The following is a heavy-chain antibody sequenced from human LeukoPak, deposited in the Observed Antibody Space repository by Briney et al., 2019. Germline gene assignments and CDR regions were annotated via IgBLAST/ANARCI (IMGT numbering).Heavy chain of an antibody. D-gene: IGHD2-2*01. Sequence: SETLSLTCTVSGGSISSYYWSWLRQPPGKGLEWIGYIYYSGSTNYNPSLKSRVTISVDTSKNQFSLKLISVTAADTAVYYCARTRVYCSITSCYPSHFDPWGQGTLVTVSS. J-gene: IGHJ5*02. CDR3: ARTRVYCSITSCYPSHFDP. CDR2: IYYSGST. V-gene: IGHV4-59*01. CDR1: GGSISSYY.